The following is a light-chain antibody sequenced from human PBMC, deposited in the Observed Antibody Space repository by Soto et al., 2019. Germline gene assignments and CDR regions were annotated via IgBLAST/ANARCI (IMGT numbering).Light chain of an antibody. J-gene: IGKJ1*01. CDR3: QQSYNTPRT. CDR1: QNIRNY. CDR2: AVS. V-gene: IGKV1-39*01. Sequence: DLQMTQSPSSLSASLGDRVTIXXRASQNIRNYLNWYQQKPGEAPKIXISAVSSLETGVPSRFSGSGSGTDFTLTITSLQPEDFATYYCQQSYNTPRTFGQGTKVDIK.